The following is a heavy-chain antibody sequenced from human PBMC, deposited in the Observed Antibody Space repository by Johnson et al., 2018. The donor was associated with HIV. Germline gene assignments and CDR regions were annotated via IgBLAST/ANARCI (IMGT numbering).Heavy chain of an antibody. V-gene: IGHV3-11*04. CDR2: ISSSGSTI. D-gene: IGHD6-19*01. Sequence: VQVVESGGGLVKPGGSLRLSCAASGFTFSDYYMSWIRQAPGKGLEWVSYISSSGSTIYYADSVKGRFTISRDNAKNSRYLQMNSLRAEDTTVYYCASRYSSGRADAFDIWGQGTMVTVSS. J-gene: IGHJ3*02. CDR3: ASRYSSGRADAFDI. CDR1: GFTFSDYY.